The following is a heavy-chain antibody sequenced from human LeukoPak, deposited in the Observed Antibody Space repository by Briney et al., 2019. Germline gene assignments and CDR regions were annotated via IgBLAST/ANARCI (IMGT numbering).Heavy chain of an antibody. CDR3: ARGPTISETGYFDF. V-gene: IGHV4-34*01. CDR1: GGSFSAYY. CDR2: INHRGDT. Sequence: SETLSLTCAVYGGSFSAYYWSWIRQSPGKGLEWIAEINHRGDTNYNPSVKSRVTISIDTSKNQFSLKVRSLTAADTAVYYCARGPTISETGYFDFWGQGTLVTVSS. J-gene: IGHJ4*03. D-gene: IGHD1-1*01.